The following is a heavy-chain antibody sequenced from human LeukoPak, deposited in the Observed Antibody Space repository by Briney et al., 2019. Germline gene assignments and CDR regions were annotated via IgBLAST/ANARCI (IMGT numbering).Heavy chain of an antibody. Sequence: SETLSLTCTVSGGSISSYYWNWIRQPAGKGLEWIGRIYSSGSTNYNPSLKSRVTMSVDTSKNQFSLKLSSVTAADTAVYYCARGQYHLLYWYFDLWGRGSLVTVSS. CDR3: ARGQYHLLYWYFDL. CDR2: IYSSGST. D-gene: IGHD2-2*01. CDR1: GGSISSYY. J-gene: IGHJ2*01. V-gene: IGHV4-4*07.